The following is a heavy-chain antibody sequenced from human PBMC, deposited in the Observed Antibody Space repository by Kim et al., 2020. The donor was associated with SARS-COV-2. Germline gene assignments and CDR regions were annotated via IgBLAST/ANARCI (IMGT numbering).Heavy chain of an antibody. J-gene: IGHJ3*02. V-gene: IGHV5-10-1*01. CDR2: IDPSDSYT. D-gene: IGHD3-22*01. CDR3: ARHGEYYDSSGYYRGDAFDI. CDR1: GYSFTSYW. Sequence: GESLKISCKGSGYSFTSYWISWVRQMPGKGLEWMGRIDPSDSYTNYSPSFQGHVTISADKSISTAYLQWSSLKASDTAMYYCARHGEYYDSSGYYRGDAFDIWGQGTMVTVSS.